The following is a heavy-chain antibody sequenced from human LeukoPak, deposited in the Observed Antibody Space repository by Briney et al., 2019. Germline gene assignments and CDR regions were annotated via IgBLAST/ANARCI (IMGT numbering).Heavy chain of an antibody. V-gene: IGHV3-23*01. J-gene: IGHJ6*03. Sequence: ETLSLTCTVSGGSLSSSSYYWGWIRQPPGKGLEWVSSITGSSGTTYYADSVKGRFIISRDKSKNTLYLQVNSLRDEDTAVYFCAKGDYMDVWGRGTTVTVSS. CDR2: ITGSSGTT. CDR3: AKGDYMDV. CDR1: GGSLSSSSYY.